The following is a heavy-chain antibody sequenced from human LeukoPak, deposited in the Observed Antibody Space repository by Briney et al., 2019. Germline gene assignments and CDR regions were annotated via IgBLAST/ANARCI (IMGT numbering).Heavy chain of an antibody. J-gene: IGHJ6*02. CDR3: VKYTIYYFGMDV. CDR2: ISDSGGTT. V-gene: IGHV3-23*01. Sequence: GGSLILSCAASGFTFSTYAMSWVRQAPGKGLEWVSTISDSGGTTYYAESVEGRFTISRDNSKNTLYLHMNSLRAEDTALYYCVKYTIYYFGMDVWGQGTTVTVSS. CDR1: GFTFSTYA. D-gene: IGHD3-10*01.